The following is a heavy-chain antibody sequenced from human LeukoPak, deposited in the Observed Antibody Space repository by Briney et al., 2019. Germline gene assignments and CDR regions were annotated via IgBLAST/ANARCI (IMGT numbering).Heavy chain of an antibody. J-gene: IGHJ6*02. Sequence: ASVKVSCKASGGTFSSYAISWVRQAPGQGLEWMGGIIPIFGTANFAQKFQGRVTITADESTSTAYMGLSSLRSEDTAVYYCASRDGGSGSYYSPRYYGMDVWGQGTTVTVSS. V-gene: IGHV1-69*01. CDR3: ASRDGGSGSYYSPRYYGMDV. CDR1: GGTFSSYA. CDR2: IIPIFGTA. D-gene: IGHD3-10*01.